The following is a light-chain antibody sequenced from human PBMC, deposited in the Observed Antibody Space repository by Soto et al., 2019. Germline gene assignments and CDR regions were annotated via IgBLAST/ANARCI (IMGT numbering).Light chain of an antibody. V-gene: IGKV3-11*01. CDR3: QQRSNWLT. CDR1: QSVSSY. J-gene: IGKJ4*01. CDR2: GAS. Sequence: EIVLTQSPATLSLSPGERATLSCRASQSVSSYLAWYQQKPGQALRLLIYGASNRATGIPARFSGSGSGTDFTLTISSLEPEDFAVYYCQQRSNWLTFGGGTKVDI.